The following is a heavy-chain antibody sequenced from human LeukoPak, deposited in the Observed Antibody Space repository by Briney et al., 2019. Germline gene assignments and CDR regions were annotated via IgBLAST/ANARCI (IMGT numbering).Heavy chain of an antibody. CDR1: GFTFSGYS. CDR2: ISISSTTI. V-gene: IGHV3-48*02. CDR3: ARVMYGGISYSVDY. Sequence: GGSLRLSCLASGFTFSGYSMSWVRQAPGKGLEWASYISISSTTINYADSVKGRFTISRDNAKNSLYLQMNSLRDEDTAVYYCARVMYGGISYSVDYWGQGTLVTVSS. J-gene: IGHJ4*02. D-gene: IGHD1-26*01.